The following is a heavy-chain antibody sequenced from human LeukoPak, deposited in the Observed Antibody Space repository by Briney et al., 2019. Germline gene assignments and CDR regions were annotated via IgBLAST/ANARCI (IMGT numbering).Heavy chain of an antibody. Sequence: ASVKVPCKASGYTFTNYGISWVRQAPGQGLEWMGWISANNGKTNYAQKFQGRVTMTTDTSTSTAYMELRSLRSDDTAVYYCARDLMVVTEYFQNWGQGTLVTVSS. CDR1: GYTFTNYG. D-gene: IGHD4-23*01. J-gene: IGHJ1*01. V-gene: IGHV1-18*04. CDR3: ARDLMVVTEYFQN. CDR2: ISANNGKT.